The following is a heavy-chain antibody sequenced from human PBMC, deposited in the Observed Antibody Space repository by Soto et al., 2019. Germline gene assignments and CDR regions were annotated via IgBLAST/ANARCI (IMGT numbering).Heavy chain of an antibody. J-gene: IGHJ4*02. CDR3: ARRYGGNFDY. D-gene: IGHD3-16*01. CDR1: GGSISSYY. V-gene: IGHV4-59*01. CDR2: IYYSGST. Sequence: SETLSLTCTVSGGSISSYYLSWIRQPPGKGLEWIGYIYYSGSTNYNPSLKSRVTISVDTSKNQFSLKLSSVTAADTAVYYCARRYGGNFDYWGQGTLVTVS.